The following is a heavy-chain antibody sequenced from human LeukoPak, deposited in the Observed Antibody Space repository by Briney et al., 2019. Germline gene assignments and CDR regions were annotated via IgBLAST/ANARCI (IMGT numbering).Heavy chain of an antibody. Sequence: SETLSLTCTVSGGSIGSGSYYWSWIRQPAGKGLEWIGRIYTSGSTNYNPSLKSRVTISVDTSKNQFSLKLSSVTAADTAVYYCAREEYYYDSSGYRDWGQGTLVTVYS. D-gene: IGHD3-22*01. CDR2: IYTSGST. J-gene: IGHJ4*02. CDR3: AREEYYYDSSGYRD. CDR1: GGSIGSGSYY. V-gene: IGHV4-61*02.